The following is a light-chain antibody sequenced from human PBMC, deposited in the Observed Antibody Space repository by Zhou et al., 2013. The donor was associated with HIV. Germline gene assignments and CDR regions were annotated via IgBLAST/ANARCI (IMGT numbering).Light chain of an antibody. CDR3: QHYNDWPSIT. J-gene: IGKJ5*01. V-gene: IGKV3-15*01. CDR1: QSLSSN. CDR2: GTS. Sequence: EIVLTQSPGTLSLSPGERATLSCRASQSLSSNYLAWYQQRPGQAPRLLIYGTSNRATGIPARFSGSGSGTDFILTISSLQSEDFALYYCQHYNDWPSITFGQGTRLEIK.